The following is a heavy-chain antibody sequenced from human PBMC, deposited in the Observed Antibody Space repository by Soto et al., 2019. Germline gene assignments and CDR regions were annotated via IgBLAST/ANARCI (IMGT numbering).Heavy chain of an antibody. D-gene: IGHD3-9*01. V-gene: IGHV1-18*01. CDR2: ISAYNGNT. CDR3: ARDYYDILTGYYKSYYYYGMDV. CDR1: GYTFTSYG. Sequence: QVQLVQSGAEVKKPGASVKVSCKASGYTFTSYGISWVRQAPGQGLEWMGWISAYNGNTNYAHKLQGRVTMTTDTSTSTSYMELRSLRSDDTAVYYCARDYYDILTGYYKSYYYYGMDVWCQGTTVTVSS. J-gene: IGHJ6*02.